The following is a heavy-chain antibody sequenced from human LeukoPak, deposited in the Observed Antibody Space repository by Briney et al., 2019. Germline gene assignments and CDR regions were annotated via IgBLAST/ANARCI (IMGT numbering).Heavy chain of an antibody. V-gene: IGHV3-30*18. J-gene: IGHJ4*02. CDR3: ANLYGDYPDY. Sequence: GRSLRLSCAASGFTFSSYGMHWVRQAPGKGLEWVAVISYDGSDEYYVDSVKGRFTISGDNSKSTLYLQMNSLRVEDTAVYYCANLYGDYPDYWGQGTLVTVSS. CDR1: GFTFSSYG. D-gene: IGHD4-17*01. CDR2: ISYDGSDE.